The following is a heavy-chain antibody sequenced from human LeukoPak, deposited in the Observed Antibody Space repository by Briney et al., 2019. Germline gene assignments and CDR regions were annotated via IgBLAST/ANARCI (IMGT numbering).Heavy chain of an antibody. J-gene: IGHJ4*02. CDR2: ISGSGGST. CDR3: ATSSVWAGYFDY. V-gene: IGHV3-23*01. CDR1: GFTFSSYA. D-gene: IGHD6-19*01. Sequence: GGSLRLSCAASGFTFSSYAMSWVRQAPGKGLEWVSAISGSGGSTYYADSVRGRFTISRDNSKNTLYIQIDSLRVEDTAVYYCATSSVWAGYFDYWGQGTLVTVSS.